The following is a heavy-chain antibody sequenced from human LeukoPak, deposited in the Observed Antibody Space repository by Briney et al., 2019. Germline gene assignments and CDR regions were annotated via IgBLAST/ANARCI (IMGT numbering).Heavy chain of an antibody. D-gene: IGHD2-21*01. CDR1: GFTFRNAW. CDR3: IPMWAFDI. CDR2: IKSKVFGEST. Sequence: GGSLRLSCAASGFTFRNAWMSWIRQAPGKGLEWVGHIKSKVFGESTDYAAPVKARFTISRDDSKNTLYLQMNSLKTEDTAVYYCIPMWAFDIWGQGTMVTVS. V-gene: IGHV3-15*01. J-gene: IGHJ3*02.